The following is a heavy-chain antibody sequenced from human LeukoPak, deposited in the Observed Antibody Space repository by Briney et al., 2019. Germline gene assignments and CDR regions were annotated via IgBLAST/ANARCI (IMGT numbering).Heavy chain of an antibody. D-gene: IGHD2-2*01. V-gene: IGHV4-39*01. CDR3: ARHIVVVPAALN. CDR2: IYYSGST. J-gene: IGHJ1*01. Sequence: SETLSLTXTVSGGSISSSSYYWGWIRQPPGKGLEWIGSIYYSGSTYYNPSLKSRVTISVDTSKNQFSLKLSSVTAADTAVYYCARHIVVVPAALNWGQGTLVTVSS. CDR1: GGSISSSSYY.